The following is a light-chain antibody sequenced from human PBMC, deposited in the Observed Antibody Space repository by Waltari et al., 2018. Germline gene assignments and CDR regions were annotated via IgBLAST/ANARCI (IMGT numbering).Light chain of an antibody. J-gene: IGLJ2*01. CDR2: DVS. CDR1: SSDVRGYNY. V-gene: IGLV2-11*01. Sequence: QSALTQPRPVSGSPAQSATIPCPGPSSDVRGYNYVSWYQQHPGKAPKLMIYDVSKRPSGVPDRFSGSKSGNTASLTISGLQAEDEADYYCCSYAGSYTHVVFGGGTKLTVL. CDR3: CSYAGSYTHVV.